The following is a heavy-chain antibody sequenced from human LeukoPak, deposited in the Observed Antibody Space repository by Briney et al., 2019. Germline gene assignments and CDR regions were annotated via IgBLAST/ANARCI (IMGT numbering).Heavy chain of an antibody. J-gene: IGHJ6*03. CDR1: GGSISSYY. D-gene: IGHD3-3*01. V-gene: IGHV4-4*09. CDR2: IYTSGST. Sequence: SETLSLTCTVSGGSISSYYWSWIRQSPGKGLEWIGYIYTSGSTNYNPSLKSRVTISVDTSKNQFSLKLSSVTAADTAVYYCARATYDFWSGYYNYYYYYMDVWGKGTTVTVSS. CDR3: ARATYDFWSGYYNYYYYYMDV.